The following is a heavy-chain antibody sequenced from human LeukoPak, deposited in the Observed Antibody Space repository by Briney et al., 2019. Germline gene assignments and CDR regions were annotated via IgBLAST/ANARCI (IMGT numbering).Heavy chain of an antibody. CDR3: ARHLYGSGSYYNLNWFDP. Sequence: GESLKISCKGSGYSFTSYWIGWVRQMPGKGLEWMGIIYPGDSDTRYSPSFQGQVTISADKSISTAYLQWSSPKASDTAMYYCARHLYGSGSYYNLNWFDPWGQGTLVTVPS. D-gene: IGHD3-10*01. J-gene: IGHJ5*02. CDR2: IYPGDSDT. V-gene: IGHV5-51*01. CDR1: GYSFTSYW.